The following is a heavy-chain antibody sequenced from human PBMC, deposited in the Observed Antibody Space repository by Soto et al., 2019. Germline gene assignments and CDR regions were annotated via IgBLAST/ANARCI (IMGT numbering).Heavy chain of an antibody. CDR3: ARDLTSCSSTSCYWAWFNP. CDR2: ISAYNGNT. Sequence: ASVKVSCKASGYTFTSYGISWVRQAPGQGLEWMGWISAYNGNTNFAQKLQGRVTMTTDTSTSTAYMELRSLRSDDTAVYYCARDLTSCSSTSCYWAWFNPWGQGTLVTVSS. V-gene: IGHV1-18*01. CDR1: GYTFTSYG. D-gene: IGHD2-2*01. J-gene: IGHJ5*02.